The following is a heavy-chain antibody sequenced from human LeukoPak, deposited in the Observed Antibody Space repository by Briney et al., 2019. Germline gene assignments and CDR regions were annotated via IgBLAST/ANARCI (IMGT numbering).Heavy chain of an antibody. CDR3: ARGGLRYFDWLLTPNYNWFDP. V-gene: IGHV1-8*02. Sequence: ASVKVSCKASGYTFTGYYMHWVRQAPGQGLEWMGRINPNSGNTGYAQKFQGRVTMTRNTSISTAYMELSSLRSEDTAVYYCARGGLRYFDWLLTPNYNWFDPWGQGTLVTVSS. CDR2: INPNSGNT. D-gene: IGHD3-9*01. J-gene: IGHJ5*02. CDR1: GYTFTGYY.